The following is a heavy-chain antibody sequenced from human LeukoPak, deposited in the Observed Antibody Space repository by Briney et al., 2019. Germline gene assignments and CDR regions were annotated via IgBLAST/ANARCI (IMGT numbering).Heavy chain of an antibody. J-gene: IGHJ5*02. CDR1: GGSISSSSYY. Sequence: SETLSLTCTVSGGSISSSSYYWGWIRQPPGKGLEWIGSIYYTGSTYYNPSLKSRVTISVDTSKDQLSLNLSSVTAADTAVYYCARPPGIAAAWFDPWGQGTLVTVSS. V-gene: IGHV4-39*01. CDR3: ARPPGIAAAWFDP. D-gene: IGHD6-13*01. CDR2: IYYTGST.